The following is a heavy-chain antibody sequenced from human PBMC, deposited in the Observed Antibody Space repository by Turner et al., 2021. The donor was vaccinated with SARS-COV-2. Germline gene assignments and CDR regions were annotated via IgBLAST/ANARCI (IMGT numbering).Heavy chain of an antibody. CDR2: ISYDGNNK. J-gene: IGHJ4*02. D-gene: IGHD1-26*01. CDR1: GFTFSSYG. CDR3: ARIRGGSYHGPFDY. V-gene: IGHV3-30*04. Sequence: QVQLVESWGGVVQPGRSLRLSCAASGFTFSSYGLHWVRQAPGKGLEWVAVISYDGNNKYYADSVRGRFTISRDNSKNTVYLQMNSLRAEDTAVYYCARIRGGSYHGPFDYWGQGTLVTVSS.